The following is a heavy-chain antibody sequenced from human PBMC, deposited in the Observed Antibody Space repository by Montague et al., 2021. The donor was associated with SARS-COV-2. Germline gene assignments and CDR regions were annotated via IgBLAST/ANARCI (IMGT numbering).Heavy chain of an antibody. CDR1: GGSFSGYY. CDR3: VRGYDYVWESYRYLHWFDP. Sequence: SETLSLTCAVYGGSFSGYYWSWIRQPPGKGLEWIGEINHSGSTNYNPSLKSRVTISVDTSKNQFSLKLSSVTAADTAVYYCVRGYDYVWESYRYLHWFDPWGQGTLVTVSS. J-gene: IGHJ5*02. V-gene: IGHV4-34*01. CDR2: INHSGST. D-gene: IGHD3-16*02.